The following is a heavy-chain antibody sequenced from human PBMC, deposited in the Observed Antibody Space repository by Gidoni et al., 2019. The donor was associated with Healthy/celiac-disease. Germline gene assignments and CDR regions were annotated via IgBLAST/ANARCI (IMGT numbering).Heavy chain of an antibody. CDR1: GGSFSGYY. V-gene: IGHV4-34*01. J-gene: IGHJ5*02. CDR2: INHSGST. D-gene: IGHD3-16*02. CDR3: ARRGDYVWGSYRRPKVNWFDP. Sequence: QVQLQQWGAGLLKPSEPLSLTCAVYGGSFSGYYWSWIRKPPGTGLEWIWDINHSGSTNYNPSIKSRVTISVDTAKNQFSLKLSSVTAADTAVYYCARRGDYVWGSYRRPKVNWFDPWGQGTLVTVSS.